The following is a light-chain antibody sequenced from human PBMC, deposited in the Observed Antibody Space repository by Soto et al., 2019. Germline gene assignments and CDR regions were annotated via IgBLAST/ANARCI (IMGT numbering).Light chain of an antibody. V-gene: IGKV1-5*01. CDR3: LQYDNWPPWT. Sequence: DIQMTQSPSILSASVGDSVTITCRASQSFSRWLAWYQQKPGKAPKLLIYDASSLESGVPSRFSGSGSGTEFTLTISSLQSEDFALYYCLQYDNWPPWTFGQGTKVDIK. J-gene: IGKJ1*01. CDR2: DAS. CDR1: QSFSRW.